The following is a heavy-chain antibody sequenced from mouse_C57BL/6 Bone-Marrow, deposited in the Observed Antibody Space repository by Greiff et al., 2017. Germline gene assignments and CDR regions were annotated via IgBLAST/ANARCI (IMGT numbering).Heavy chain of an antibody. CDR3: ASSGSSYDYAMDY. Sequence: VQLQQSGAELVKPGASVKLSCKASGYTFTSYWMHWVKQRPGQGLEWIGMIHPNSGSTNYNEKFKSKATLTVAKSSSTAYMQLSSLTSEDSAVYYCASSGSSYDYAMDYWGQGTSVTVSS. V-gene: IGHV1-64*01. D-gene: IGHD1-1*01. CDR2: IHPNSGST. J-gene: IGHJ4*01. CDR1: GYTFTSYW.